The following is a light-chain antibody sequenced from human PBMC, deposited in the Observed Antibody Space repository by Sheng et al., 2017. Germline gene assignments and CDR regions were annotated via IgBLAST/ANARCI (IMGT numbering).Light chain of an antibody. J-gene: IGKJ2*01. CDR2: GVS. CDR1: QSITSRS. Sequence: EIVLTQSPGTLSLSPGERATFSCRASQSITSRSLAWYQHKPGQAPRLLIYGVSRRATGIPDKFSGSGSGTDFTLTINRLEPEDFAVYFCQQYGSSPPVYTFGQGTKLEIK. V-gene: IGKV3-20*01. CDR3: QQYGSSPPVYT.